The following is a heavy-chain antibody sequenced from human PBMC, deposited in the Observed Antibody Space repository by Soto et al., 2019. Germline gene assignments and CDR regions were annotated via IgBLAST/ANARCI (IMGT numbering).Heavy chain of an antibody. CDR1: GFTFSSYA. CDR2: ISYDGSNK. Sequence: GGSLRLSCAASGFTFSSYAMHWVRQAPGKGLEWVAVISYDGSNKYYADSVKGRFTISRDNSKNTLYLQMNSLRAEDTAVYYCARGSFSYYYDSSGYPRWGQGTLVTVSS. CDR3: ARGSFSYYYDSSGYPR. D-gene: IGHD3-22*01. V-gene: IGHV3-30-3*01. J-gene: IGHJ4*02.